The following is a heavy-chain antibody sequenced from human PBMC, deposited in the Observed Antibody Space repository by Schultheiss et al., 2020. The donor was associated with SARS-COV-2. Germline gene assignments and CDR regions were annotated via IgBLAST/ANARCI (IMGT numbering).Heavy chain of an antibody. J-gene: IGHJ6*02. CDR2: ISSSSSYI. Sequence: GGSLRLSCAASGFTFSSYAMSWVRQAPGKGLEWVSSISSSSSYIYYADSVKGRFTISRDNAKNSLYLQMNSLRAEDTAVYYCAREEGVGGMDVWGQGTTVTVSS. CDR3: AREEGVGGMDV. CDR1: GFTFSSYA. V-gene: IGHV3-21*01. D-gene: IGHD1-26*01.